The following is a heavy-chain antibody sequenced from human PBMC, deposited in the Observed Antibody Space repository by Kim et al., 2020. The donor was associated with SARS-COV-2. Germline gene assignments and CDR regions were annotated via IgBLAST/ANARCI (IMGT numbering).Heavy chain of an antibody. Sequence: GGSLRLSCAASGFTFSSYSMNWVRQAPGKGLEWVSYISSSSSTIYYADSVKGRFTISRDNAKNSLYLQMNSLRDEDTAVYYCARETGPYEWRRFGSNPPENYYFDCWAQGTLVTVSS. CDR3: ARETGPYEWRRFGSNPPENYYFDC. D-gene: IGHD5-12*01. V-gene: IGHV3-48*02. CDR1: GFTFSSYS. CDR2: ISSSSSTI. J-gene: IGHJ4*02.